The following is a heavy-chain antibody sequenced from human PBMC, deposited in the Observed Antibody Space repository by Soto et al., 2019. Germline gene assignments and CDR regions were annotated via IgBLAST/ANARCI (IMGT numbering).Heavy chain of an antibody. D-gene: IGHD3-16*01. V-gene: IGHV1-69*01. CDR3: TRRVTANYMGGDAFEI. CDR1: GGTFSSYT. CDR2: IMPIFGTA. Sequence: QVLLVQSGAEVKKPGSSVKVTCKASGGTFSSYTISWVRQAPGQGLEYMGGIMPIFGTATYTQSFQDRVTITADESTSTVYMELRSLTSDDTAVYYCTRRVTANYMGGDAFEIWGQGTMVTVSS. J-gene: IGHJ3*02.